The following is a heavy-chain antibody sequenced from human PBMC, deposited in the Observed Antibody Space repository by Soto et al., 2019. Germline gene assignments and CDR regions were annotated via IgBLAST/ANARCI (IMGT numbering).Heavy chain of an antibody. D-gene: IGHD4-17*01. V-gene: IGHV4-31*03. J-gene: IGHJ4*02. Sequence: SETLSLTCTVSGGSISSGGYYWSWIRQHPGKGLEWIGYIYYSGSTYYNPSLKSRVTISVDTSKNQFSLKLSSVTAADTAVYYCARQKTTVKWFYFDYWGQGTLVTVSS. CDR3: ARQKTTVKWFYFDY. CDR1: GGSISSGGYY. CDR2: IYYSGST.